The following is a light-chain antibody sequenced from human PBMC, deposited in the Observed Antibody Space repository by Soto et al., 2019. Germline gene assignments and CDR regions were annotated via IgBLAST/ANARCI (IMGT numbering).Light chain of an antibody. V-gene: IGLV2-14*01. CDR2: DVS. Sequence: QSVLTQPPSASGSPGQSVTISCTGTSSDVGGYNYVSWYQQHPGKAPKLMIYDVSNRPSGVSNRFSGSKSGNTASLTISGLQAEDEADYHCSSYTSSSTSYVFGTGTKVTVL. CDR3: SSYTSSSTSYV. J-gene: IGLJ1*01. CDR1: SSDVGGYNY.